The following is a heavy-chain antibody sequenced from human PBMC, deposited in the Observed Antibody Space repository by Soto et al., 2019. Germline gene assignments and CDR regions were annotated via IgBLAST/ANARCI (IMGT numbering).Heavy chain of an antibody. CDR1: GGSISSSSYY. CDR2: IYYSGST. CDR3: ASYVVLEPHLDYYYGMDV. J-gene: IGHJ6*02. Sequence: SETLSLTCTVSGGSISSSSYYWGWIRQPPGKGLEWIGSIYYSGSTYYNPSLKSRVTISVDTSKNQFSLKLSSVTAADTAVYYCASYVVLEPHLDYYYGMDVWGQGTTVTVSS. D-gene: IGHD1-1*01. V-gene: IGHV4-39*01.